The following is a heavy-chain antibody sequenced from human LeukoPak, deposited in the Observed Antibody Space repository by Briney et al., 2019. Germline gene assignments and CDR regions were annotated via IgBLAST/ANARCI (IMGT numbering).Heavy chain of an antibody. D-gene: IGHD5-24*01. CDR2: FYYSGST. J-gene: IGHJ4*02. CDR1: GGSISSSSYY. Sequence: PSETLSLTCTVSGGSISSSSYYWGWIRQPPGKGLEWIGSFYYSGSTYYNPSLKSRVTISVDTSKNQFSLKLSPVTAADTAVYYCARHVRRDGYNFAYWGQGTLVTVSS. V-gene: IGHV4-39*01. CDR3: ARHVRRDGYNFAY.